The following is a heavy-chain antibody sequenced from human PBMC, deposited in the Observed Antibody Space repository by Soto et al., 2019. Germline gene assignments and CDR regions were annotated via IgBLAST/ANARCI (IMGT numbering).Heavy chain of an antibody. V-gene: IGHV3-23*01. J-gene: IGHJ4*02. D-gene: IGHD2-2*01. CDR3: AKESLFPSIQGIITN. CDR2: LSSSGEKT. CDR1: GFTFSSYN. Sequence: VVSQRISWAASGFTFSSYNMNWVRQAPGKGLDWVSSLSSSGEKTYYSDSVRGRFTISRDNTKNTVYLQMNTLSADDTAVYFCAKESLFPSIQGIITNWGQGVVVTVSS.